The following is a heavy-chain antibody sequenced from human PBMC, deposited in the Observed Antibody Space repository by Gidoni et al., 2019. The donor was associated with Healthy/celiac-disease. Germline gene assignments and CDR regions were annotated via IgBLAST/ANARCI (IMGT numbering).Heavy chain of an antibody. J-gene: IGHJ2*01. V-gene: IGHV3-53*01. CDR3: ARVLSSSWESYWYFDL. Sequence: EVQLVESGGGLIQPVGSRRLSCAASGFTLRSTYMGWVRQAPGKGLEWVPVSYSGGSTYGADSVKGRFTISRDNSKNTRYLQMNSRRAEDTAVYYCARVLSSSWESYWYFDLWGRGTLVTVSS. D-gene: IGHD6-13*01. CDR2: SYSGGST. CDR1: GFTLRSTY.